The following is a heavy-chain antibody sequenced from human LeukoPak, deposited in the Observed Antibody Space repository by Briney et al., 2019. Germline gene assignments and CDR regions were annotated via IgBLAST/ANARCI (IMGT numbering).Heavy chain of an antibody. J-gene: IGHJ4*02. D-gene: IGHD3-22*01. CDR2: INPSGGST. CDR1: GYTFTGYY. CDR3: ARAFSHYYDSSGYYFDY. Sequence: ASVKVSCKASGYTFTGYYMHWVRQAPGQGLEWMGIINPSGGSTSYAQKFQGRVTMTRDMSTSTVYMELSSLRSEDTAVYYCARAFSHYYDSSGYYFDYWGQGTLVTVSS. V-gene: IGHV1-46*01.